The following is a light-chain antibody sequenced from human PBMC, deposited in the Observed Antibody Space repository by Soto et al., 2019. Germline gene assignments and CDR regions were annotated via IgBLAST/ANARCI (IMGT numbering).Light chain of an antibody. CDR3: NSYTSSNTLV. J-gene: IGLJ1*01. CDR2: EVS. V-gene: IGLV2-14*01. Sequence: QSVLTQPASVSGSPGQSITISCTGTSRDVGRYDYVSWYQQHPHKAPKIMIYEVSHRPSGVSDRFSASKSGNTASLTISGLQPEDEADYYCNSYTSSNTLVFGTGTKLTVL. CDR1: SRDVGRYDY.